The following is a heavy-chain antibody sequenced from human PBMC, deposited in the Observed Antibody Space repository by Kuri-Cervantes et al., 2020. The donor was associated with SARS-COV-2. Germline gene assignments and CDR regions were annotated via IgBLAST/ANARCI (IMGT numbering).Heavy chain of an antibody. CDR3: ARSFRYSGSWSNWFDP. CDR2: INHSGST. J-gene: IGHJ5*02. CDR1: GGSFSGYY. Sequence: GSLRLSCAVYGGSFSGYYWSWIRQPPGKGLGWIGEINHSGSTNYNPSLKSRVTISVDTSKNQFSLKLSSVTAADTAVYYCARSFRYSGSWSNWFDPWGQGTLVTVSS. D-gene: IGHD1-26*01. V-gene: IGHV4-34*01.